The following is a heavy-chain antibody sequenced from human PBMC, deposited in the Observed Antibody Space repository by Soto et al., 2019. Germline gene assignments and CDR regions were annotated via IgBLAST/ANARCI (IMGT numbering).Heavy chain of an antibody. CDR2: ILYDGSNK. D-gene: IGHD1-26*01. CDR3: ARDRWLWEPRWYLDY. CDR1: GFTFRSYG. Sequence: QVQLVESGGGVVQPGRSLRLSCAASGFTFRSYGMHWVRQAPGKGLEWVAVILYDGSNKYYVDSVKGRFTISRDNFKNTLSLEMNSLRTEDTAVYYCARDRWLWEPRWYLDYWGQGTLGTVSS. V-gene: IGHV3-33*01. J-gene: IGHJ4*02.